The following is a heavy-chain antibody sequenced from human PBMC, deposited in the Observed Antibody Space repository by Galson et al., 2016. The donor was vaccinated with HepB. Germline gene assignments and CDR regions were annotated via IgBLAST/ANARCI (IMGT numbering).Heavy chain of an antibody. CDR3: AKGGYSYGYMDY. CDR2: ISAGGGST. D-gene: IGHD5-18*01. J-gene: IGHJ4*02. V-gene: IGHV3-23*01. Sequence: SLRLSCAASGFRFSSNGFTLSNFALHWVRQAPGKGLEWVSGISAGGGSTYYADSVTGRFTFSRDNSRNALYLQMNSPRAEDTALYYCAKGGYSYGYMDYWGQGTLVTVSS. CDR1: GFRFSSNGFTLSNFA.